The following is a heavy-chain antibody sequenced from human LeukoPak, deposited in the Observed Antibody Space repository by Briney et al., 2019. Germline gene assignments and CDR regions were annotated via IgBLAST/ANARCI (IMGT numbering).Heavy chain of an antibody. J-gene: IGHJ4*02. D-gene: IGHD3-3*01. CDR3: ARTTFIFGVVTYYFDY. CDR2: IYYSWST. CDR1: GGPISSHY. Sequence: SETLSLTCTVSGGPISSHYWSWIRQPPGKGLEWIWYIYYSWSTNYNPSLKSRVTFSVDTYKNHFYLKRRSVTAADTAVYSCARTTFIFGVVTYYFDYWGQGTLVTVSS. V-gene: IGHV4-59*11.